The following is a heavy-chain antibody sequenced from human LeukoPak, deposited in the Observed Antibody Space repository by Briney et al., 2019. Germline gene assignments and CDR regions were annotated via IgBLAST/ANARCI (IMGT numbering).Heavy chain of an antibody. V-gene: IGHV3-48*01. Sequence: GGSLRLSCAASGFTFSSYNMNWVRQAPGKGLERVSFISSSAGTIYYADSVKGRFTISKDNAKNSLYLQMNSLRVEDTAVYYCARDLTLSYWGQGTLVTVSS. J-gene: IGHJ4*02. CDR1: GFTFSSYN. CDR3: ARDLTLSY. CDR2: ISSSAGTI. D-gene: IGHD1-14*01.